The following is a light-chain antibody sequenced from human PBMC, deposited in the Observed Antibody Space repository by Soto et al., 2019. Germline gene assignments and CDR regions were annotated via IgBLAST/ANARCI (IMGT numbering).Light chain of an antibody. CDR2: EVS. J-gene: IGLJ2*01. CDR3: RSDAGINIVV. CDR1: SSDVGGYNV. V-gene: IGLV2-8*01. Sequence: QSALTQPPSASGSPGQSVTISCTGTSSDVGGYNVVSWYQQHPGKAPKLMIYEVSERPSGVHDCFSGSKSGNTASLTVAGLPAEDEADYYCRSDAGINIVVFGGGTKLTVL.